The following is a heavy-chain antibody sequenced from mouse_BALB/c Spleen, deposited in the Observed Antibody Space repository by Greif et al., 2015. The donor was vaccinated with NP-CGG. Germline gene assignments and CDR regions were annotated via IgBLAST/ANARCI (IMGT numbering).Heavy chain of an antibody. J-gene: IGHJ1*01. CDR1: GFNIKDTY. V-gene: IGHV14-3*02. CDR3: ARWDWYFDV. CDR2: IDPANGNT. Sequence: EVKLMESGAELVKPGASVKLSCTASGFNIKDTYMHWVKQRPEQGLEWIGRIDPANGNTKYDPKFQGKATITADTSSNTAYLQLSSLTSEDTAVYYCARWDWYFDVWGAGTTATVSS.